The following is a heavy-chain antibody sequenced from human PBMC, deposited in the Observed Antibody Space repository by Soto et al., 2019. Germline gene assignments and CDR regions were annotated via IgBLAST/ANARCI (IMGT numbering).Heavy chain of an antibody. Sequence: QVQLVQSGAEVKKPGASVKVSCKASGYTFTSYDINWVRQAPGQGLEWMGWITPNSGDTGYAQTFQGRVTLNRDTSRSTAYMELSSLTSEDTAVYYCARNLYNTGSFDHWGQGTLVTVSS. D-gene: IGHD1-20*01. CDR1: GYTFTSYD. V-gene: IGHV1-8*02. J-gene: IGHJ4*02. CDR2: ITPNSGDT. CDR3: ARNLYNTGSFDH.